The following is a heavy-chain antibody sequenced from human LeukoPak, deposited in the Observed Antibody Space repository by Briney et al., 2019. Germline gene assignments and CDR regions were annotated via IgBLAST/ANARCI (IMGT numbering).Heavy chain of an antibody. D-gene: IGHD6-13*01. Sequence: SETLSLTCAVYGGSFSGYYWGWIRQPPGKGLEWIGSIYFIGITYYNPSLKSRITISVDTSKNQFSLKLSSVTAADTAVYYCARGVAARFYYYYYYYMDVWGKGTTVTVSS. J-gene: IGHJ6*03. V-gene: IGHV4-34*01. CDR2: IYFIGIT. CDR3: ARGVAARFYYYYYYYMDV. CDR1: GGSFSGYY.